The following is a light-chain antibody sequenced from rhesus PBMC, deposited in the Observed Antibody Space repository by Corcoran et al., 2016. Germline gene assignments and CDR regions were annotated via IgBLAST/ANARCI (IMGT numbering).Light chain of an antibody. J-gene: IGKJ1*01. CDR1: QDISNA. Sequence: DIQMSQSPSSLSASVGDKVTITCRASQDISNALAWYQQKPGKAPNLLIYAEYLLQSGVPSRFSGTRSGADFTLTISSLQPEDFATYYCQQGDSIPRTLGQGTKVEIK. CDR2: AEY. V-gene: IGKV1-33*02. CDR3: QQGDSIPRT.